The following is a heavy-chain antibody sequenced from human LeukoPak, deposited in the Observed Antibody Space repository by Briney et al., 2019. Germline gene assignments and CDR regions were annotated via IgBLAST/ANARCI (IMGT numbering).Heavy chain of an antibody. J-gene: IGHJ4*02. CDR3: ARQHGSGWDSLDY. V-gene: IGHV5-51*01. D-gene: IGHD6-19*01. Sequence: GESLKISFKGSGYSFPSYWIAWVRQMPGKGLEWMGITYPGDSDTRYSPSFQGQVTISADKSISTAYLQWSSLKASDTAMYYCARQHGSGWDSLDYWGEGTLVTVSS. CDR1: GYSFPSYW. CDR2: TYPGDSDT.